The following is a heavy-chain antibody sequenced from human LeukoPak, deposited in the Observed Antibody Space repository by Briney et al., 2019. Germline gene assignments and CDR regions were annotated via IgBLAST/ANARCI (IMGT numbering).Heavy chain of an antibody. CDR1: GYIFTTSW. Sequence: PGESLKISCKASGYIFTTSWIGWVRPRPGKGLEWMGIIYPGDSETRYSPTFQGQVSISADKSINTAYLQWSSLKASDTAMYYCARQYSGFDYWGQGTLVTVSS. D-gene: IGHD3-10*01. CDR2: IYPGDSET. J-gene: IGHJ4*02. V-gene: IGHV5-51*01. CDR3: ARQYSGFDY.